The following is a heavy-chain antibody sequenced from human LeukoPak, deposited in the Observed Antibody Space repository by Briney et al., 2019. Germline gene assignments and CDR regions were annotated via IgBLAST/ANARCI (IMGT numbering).Heavy chain of an antibody. CDR2: ISSSSSYI. CDR1: GFTFSSYS. D-gene: IGHD4-17*01. V-gene: IGHV3-21*01. CDR3: ARDSLKDTDFDY. J-gene: IGHJ4*02. Sequence: GRSLRLSCAASGFTFSSYSMNWVRQAPGKGLEWVSSISSSSSYIYYADSVKGRFTISRDNAKNSLYLQMNSLRAEDTAVYYCARDSLKDTDFDYWGQGTLVTVSS.